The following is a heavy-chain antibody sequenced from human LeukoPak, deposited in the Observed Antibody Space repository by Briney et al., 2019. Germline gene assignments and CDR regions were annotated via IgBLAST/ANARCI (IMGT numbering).Heavy chain of an antibody. Sequence: SETLSLTCAVYGGSFSAYYWSWIRQSPGKGLEWIGEIDHSGSTNYNPSLKSRVTISVDTSKNQLSLKLSSMTAADTAVYYCARHGLISSGWSHWLDPWGQGTLVTVSS. CDR2: IDHSGST. V-gene: IGHV4-34*01. J-gene: IGHJ5*02. D-gene: IGHD6-13*01. CDR1: GGSFSAYY. CDR3: ARHGLISSGWSHWLDP.